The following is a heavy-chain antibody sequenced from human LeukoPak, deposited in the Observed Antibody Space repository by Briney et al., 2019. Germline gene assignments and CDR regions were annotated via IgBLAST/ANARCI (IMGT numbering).Heavy chain of an antibody. D-gene: IGHD6-19*01. Sequence: GGSLRLSCAASGFTFSSYGMHWVRQAPGKGLEWVAVISYDGSNKYYADSVKGRFTISRDNSKNTLYLQMNSLRAEDTAVYYCARGGYSSPRGWFDPWGQGTLVTVSS. V-gene: IGHV3-30*03. CDR3: ARGGYSSPRGWFDP. CDR1: GFTFSSYG. CDR2: ISYDGSNK. J-gene: IGHJ5*02.